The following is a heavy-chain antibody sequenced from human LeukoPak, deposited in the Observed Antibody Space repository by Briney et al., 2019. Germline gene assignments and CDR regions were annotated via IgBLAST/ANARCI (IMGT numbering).Heavy chain of an antibody. CDR2: INTSGST. D-gene: IGHD6-25*01. Sequence: SGTLSLTCTVSGGSITSYYWTWIRQSAGKGLEWIGRINTSGSTNYNPALRGRFPMPENPPKNQFSLNLTSVPPPDTAVYSWPREGGDPRWLDPRGQGTLATLSS. CDR3: PREGGDPRWLDP. V-gene: IGHV4-4*07. J-gene: IGHJ5*02. CDR1: GGSITSYY.